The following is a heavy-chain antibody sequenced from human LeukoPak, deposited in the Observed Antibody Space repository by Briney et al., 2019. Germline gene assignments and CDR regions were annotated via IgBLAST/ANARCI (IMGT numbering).Heavy chain of an antibody. CDR3: ARGWLAAFDI. D-gene: IGHD5-24*01. V-gene: IGHV4-59*01. Sequence: SETLSLTCSVSGMSGGTINSYYWSWIRQPPGQGLEWLGYIYYNGSTNYSPSLKSRVTISVDTSKNQFSLKLSSVTAADTAVYYCARGWLAAFDIWGQGTMVTVSS. CDR1: GMSGGTINSYY. CDR2: IYYNGST. J-gene: IGHJ3*02.